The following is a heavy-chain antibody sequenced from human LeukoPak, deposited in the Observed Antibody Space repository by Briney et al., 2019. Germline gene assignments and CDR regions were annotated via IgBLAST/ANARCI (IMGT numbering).Heavy chain of an antibody. D-gene: IGHD2/OR15-2a*01. Sequence: SETLSLTCSVSGGSISSSSYYWGWIRQPPGKGLEWIGSMYYTGSSYYNPSLKSRVTISLDTSKNQFSLKLSSVTAADTAVYYCADFETQKGWFDPWGQGTLVTVSS. CDR2: MYYTGSS. CDR1: GGSISSSSYY. CDR3: ADFETQKGWFDP. J-gene: IGHJ5*02. V-gene: IGHV4-39*07.